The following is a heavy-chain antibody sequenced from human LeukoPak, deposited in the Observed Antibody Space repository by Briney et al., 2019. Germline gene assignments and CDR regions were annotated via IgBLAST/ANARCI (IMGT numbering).Heavy chain of an antibody. J-gene: IGHJ4*02. V-gene: IGHV4-34*01. CDR1: GGSFSGYY. CDR2: INHSGST. CDR3: ARQVPYYYGSGSYYIDY. D-gene: IGHD3-10*01. Sequence: PSETLSLTCAVYGGSFSGYYWSWIRQPPGKGLEWIGEINHSGSTNYNPSLKSRVTISVDTSKNQFSLKLSSVTAADTAVYYCARQVPYYYGSGSYYIDYWGQGTLVTVSS.